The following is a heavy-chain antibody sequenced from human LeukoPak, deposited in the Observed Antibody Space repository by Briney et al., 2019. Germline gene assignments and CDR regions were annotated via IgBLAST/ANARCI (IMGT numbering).Heavy chain of an antibody. CDR3: AKDQVGATLPDY. Sequence: GGSLRLSCAASGFTFSSYAMHWVRQAPGKGLEWVAVISYDGSNKYYADSVKGRFTISRDNSKNTLYLQMNSLRAEDTAVYYCAKDQVGATLPDYWGQGTLVTVSS. D-gene: IGHD1-26*01. CDR2: ISYDGSNK. V-gene: IGHV3-30-3*01. CDR1: GFTFSSYA. J-gene: IGHJ4*02.